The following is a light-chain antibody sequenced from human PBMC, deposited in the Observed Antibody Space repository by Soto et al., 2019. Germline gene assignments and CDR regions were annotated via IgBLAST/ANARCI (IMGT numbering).Light chain of an antibody. V-gene: IGKV3-11*01. CDR2: DAS. Sequence: EMVLTQSPGTLSLSPGDRATLSCRASQSVSNDYLAWFQQKPGQTPRLLIYDASNKATGIPARFSGSGSGTDFTLTISSLEPGDFAVYYCQQRSKWPFTFGPGTKVDIK. CDR3: QQRSKWPFT. CDR1: QSVSNDY. J-gene: IGKJ3*01.